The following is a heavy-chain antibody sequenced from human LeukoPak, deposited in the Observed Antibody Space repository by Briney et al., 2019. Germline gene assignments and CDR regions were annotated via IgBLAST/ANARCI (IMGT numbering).Heavy chain of an antibody. V-gene: IGHV3-11*01. D-gene: IGHD3-9*01. J-gene: IGHJ6*02. CDR2: ISSSGNTI. Sequence: GGSLRLSCAASGFTFSDYYMSWIRQAPGKGLEWVSYISSSGNTIYYADSVKGRSTISRDNAKNSLYLQMNSLRAEDTAVYYCARSLVTGYYPHYHYYGMDVWGQGTTVTVSS. CDR3: ARSLVTGYYPHYHYYGMDV. CDR1: GFTFSDYY.